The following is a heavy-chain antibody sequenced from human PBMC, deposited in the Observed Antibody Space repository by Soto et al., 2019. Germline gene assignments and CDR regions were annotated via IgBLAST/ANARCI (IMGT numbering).Heavy chain of an antibody. D-gene: IGHD4-17*01. CDR1: GFTVSSNY. CDR2: IYSGGST. CDR3: ARDRSLRAFYYGMDV. V-gene: IGHV3-66*01. J-gene: IGHJ6*02. Sequence: EVQLVESGGGLVQPGGSLRLSCAASGFTVSSNYMSWVRQAPGKGLEWVSVIYSGGSTYYADSVKGRFTISRDNSKNTLYLQRNSLRAEDTAVYYCARDRSLRAFYYGMDVWGQGTTVTVSS.